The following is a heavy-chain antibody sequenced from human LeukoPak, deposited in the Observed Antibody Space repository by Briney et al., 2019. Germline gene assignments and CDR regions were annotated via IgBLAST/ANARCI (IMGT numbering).Heavy chain of an antibody. CDR3: ARDSPLYGSSGWYNY. J-gene: IGHJ4*02. Sequence: SVKVSCKASGYTFTSYDINWVRQAPGQGLEWMGGIIPIFGTANYAQKFQGRVTITTDESTSTAYMELSSLRSEDTAVYYCARDSPLYGSSGWYNYWGQGTLVTVSS. CDR1: GYTFTSYD. D-gene: IGHD6-19*01. V-gene: IGHV1-69*05. CDR2: IIPIFGTA.